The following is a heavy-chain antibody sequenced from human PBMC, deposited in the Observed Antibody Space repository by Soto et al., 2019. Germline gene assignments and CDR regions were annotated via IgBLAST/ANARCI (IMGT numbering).Heavy chain of an antibody. V-gene: IGHV4-4*07. J-gene: IGHJ5*02. CDR1: GGSMGKFY. CDR2: VYATGTS. Sequence: LSLTCSVSGGSMGKFYWSWIRKTAGKGLEWMGRVYATGTSDYNPSLRSRIAMSVDISKKTFSLRLRSVTAADTGVYYCVRDGSKTLRDCFDPWGQGILVTVSS. CDR3: VRDGSKTLRDCFDP. D-gene: IGHD4-17*01.